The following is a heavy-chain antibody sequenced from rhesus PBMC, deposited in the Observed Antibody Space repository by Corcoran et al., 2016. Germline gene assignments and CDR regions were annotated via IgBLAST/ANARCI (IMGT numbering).Heavy chain of an antibody. J-gene: IGHJ5-1*01. CDR3: ASSRIAAAGHSNRFDV. D-gene: IGHD6S26*01. CDR1: GGSIRSNY. V-gene: IGHV4-160*01. CDR2: IRSGGST. Sequence: QVQLQQWGEGLVKPSETLSLTCAVYGGSIRSNYWSWIRQPPGKGLELIGRIRSGGSTNYNPSLKMRVTISIDTSKNQFSLKLSSVTAADTAVYYCASSRIAAAGHSNRFDVWGPGVLVTVSS.